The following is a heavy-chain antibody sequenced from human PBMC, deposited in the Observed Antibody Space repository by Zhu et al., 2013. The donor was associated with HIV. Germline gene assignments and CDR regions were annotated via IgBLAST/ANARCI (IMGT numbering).Heavy chain of an antibody. V-gene: IGHV1-69*06. CDR3: ARLYDSVWGAYRYVDY. J-gene: IGHJ4*02. CDR1: GGTFSSYA. D-gene: IGHD3-16*02. CDR2: IIPIFGTA. Sequence: QVQLVQSGAEVKKPGSSVKVSCKASGGTFSSYAISWVRQAPGQGLEWMGGIIPIFGTANYAQKFQGRVTITTDTSTSSAYMELRSLTSDDTAVYYCARLYDSVWGAYRYVDYWGQGTLVAVSS.